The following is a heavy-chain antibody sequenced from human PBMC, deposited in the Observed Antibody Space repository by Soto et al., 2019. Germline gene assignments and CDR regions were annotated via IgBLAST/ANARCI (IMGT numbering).Heavy chain of an antibody. CDR3: AKGHYDFWSGYYTENWFDP. J-gene: IGHJ5*02. Sequence: EVQLLESGGGLVQPGGSLRLSCAASGFTFSSYAMSWVRQAPGKGLEWVSAISGSGGSTYYADSVKGRFTISRDNSKNTLYLQMNSLRAEDTAVYYCAKGHYDFWSGYYTENWFDPWGQGTLVTVSS. D-gene: IGHD3-3*01. V-gene: IGHV3-23*01. CDR2: ISGSGGST. CDR1: GFTFSSYA.